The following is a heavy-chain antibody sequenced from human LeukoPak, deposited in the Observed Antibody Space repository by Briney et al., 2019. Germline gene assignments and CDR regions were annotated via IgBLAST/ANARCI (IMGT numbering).Heavy chain of an antibody. J-gene: IGHJ4*02. D-gene: IGHD3-22*01. CDR3: ARQRFDYSDSSGYRLWITTGYFDY. V-gene: IGHV5-51*01. CDR2: IYPGDSDT. Sequence: GESLKISCKGSGYSFTSYWSGWVRQMPGKGLEWMGIIYPGDSDTRYSPSFQGQVTISADKSISTAYLQWSSLKASDPAMYYCARQRFDYSDSSGYRLWITTGYFDYWGQGTLVTVSS. CDR1: GYSFTSYW.